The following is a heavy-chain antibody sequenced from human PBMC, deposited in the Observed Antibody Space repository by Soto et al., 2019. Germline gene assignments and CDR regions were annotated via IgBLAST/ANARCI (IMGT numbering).Heavy chain of an antibody. CDR3: ASLLAYCGGDCYQDY. V-gene: IGHV4-30-4*01. J-gene: IGHJ4*02. CDR2: IYYSGST. D-gene: IGHD2-21*02. CDR1: GGSISSGDYY. Sequence: SETLSLTCTVSGGSISSGDYYWSWIRQPPGNGLEWIGYIYYSGSTYYNPSLKSRVTISVDTSKNQFSLKLSSVTAADTAVYYCASLLAYCGGDCYQDYWGQGTLVTVSS.